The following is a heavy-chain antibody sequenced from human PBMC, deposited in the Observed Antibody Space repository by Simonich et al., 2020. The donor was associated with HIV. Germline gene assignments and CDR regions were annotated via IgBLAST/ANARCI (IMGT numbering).Heavy chain of an antibody. CDR3: ARLTAGGLGEYFQH. Sequence: QVQLQQWGAGLFKPSETLSLTCAVYGGSFSGYYWSWVRQPPGKGLEWIGEINHSGSTNYNPSLKSRVTISVDTSKNQFSLKLSSVTAADTAVYYCARLTAGGLGEYFQHWGQGTLVTFSS. J-gene: IGHJ1*01. D-gene: IGHD6-13*01. V-gene: IGHV4-34*01. CDR2: INHSGST. CDR1: GGSFSGYY.